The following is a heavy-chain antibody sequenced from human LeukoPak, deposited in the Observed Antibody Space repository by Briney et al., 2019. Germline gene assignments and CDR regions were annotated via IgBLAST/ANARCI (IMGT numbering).Heavy chain of an antibody. CDR1: GFTFSSYI. V-gene: IGHV3-21*01. J-gene: IGHJ4*02. Sequence: PGGSLRLSCAASGFTFSSYIMNWVRQAPGTGLEWVSSISSSSSYIYYADSVKGRFTISRDNAKNSLYLQMNSLRAEDTAVYYCASSSPAYYGNNAIDYWGQGNLVTVSS. D-gene: IGHD3-22*01. CDR2: ISSSSSYI. CDR3: ASSSPAYYGNNAIDY.